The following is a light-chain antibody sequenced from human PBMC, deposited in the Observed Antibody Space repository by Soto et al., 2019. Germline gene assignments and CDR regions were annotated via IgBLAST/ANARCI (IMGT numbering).Light chain of an antibody. CDR3: SSYTDRKNLV. Sequence: QSALTQSPSASGSRGQSVTISCTGTSSDIGGYNSVSWYQQHPGKAPKVMIYDVSKRPSGVPDRFSGSKSGNTASLTVSALQAEDEADYYCSSYTDRKNLVFGTGTKV. J-gene: IGLJ1*01. CDR1: SSDIGGYNS. V-gene: IGLV2-8*01. CDR2: DVS.